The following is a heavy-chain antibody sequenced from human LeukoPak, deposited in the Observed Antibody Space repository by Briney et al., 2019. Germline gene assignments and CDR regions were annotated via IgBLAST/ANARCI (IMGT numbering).Heavy chain of an antibody. CDR3: ASVFYDILTGYYPRENDAFDI. D-gene: IGHD3-9*01. J-gene: IGHJ3*02. Sequence: GGSLRLSCAASGFTVSSNYMSWVRQAPGKGLEWVSVIYSGGSTYYADSVKGRFTISRDNSENTLYLQMNSLRAEDTAVYYCASVFYDILTGYYPRENDAFDIWGQGTMVTVSS. CDR2: IYSGGST. V-gene: IGHV3-53*01. CDR1: GFTVSSNY.